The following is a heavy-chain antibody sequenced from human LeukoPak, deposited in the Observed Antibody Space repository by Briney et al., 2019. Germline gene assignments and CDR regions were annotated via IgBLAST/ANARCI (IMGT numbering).Heavy chain of an antibody. CDR3: AREAGGSGSYYSTFGLDY. Sequence: ASVKVSCKASGYTFTSYYMHWVRQAPGQGLEWMGWINPNSGGTNYAQKFQGRVTMTRDTSISTAYMELSRLRSDDTAVYYCAREAGGSGSYYSTFGLDYWGQGTLVTVSS. CDR2: INPNSGGT. J-gene: IGHJ4*02. D-gene: IGHD3-10*01. CDR1: GYTFTSYY. V-gene: IGHV1-2*02.